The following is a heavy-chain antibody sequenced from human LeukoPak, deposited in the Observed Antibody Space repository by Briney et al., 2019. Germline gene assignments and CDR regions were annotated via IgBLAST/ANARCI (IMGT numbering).Heavy chain of an antibody. CDR2: ISTSGST. V-gene: IGHV4-4*07. CDR1: GGSLSSDY. CDR3: ARENRDRGQDF. D-gene: IGHD1-14*01. Sequence: PSETLSLTCTVSGGSLSSDYWSCIRQPAGKGLEWIGRISTSGSTNHNPSLKSRVTMSVDTSKNQFSLKMSSVTAADTAVYYCARENRDRGQDFWGQGTLVTVSS. J-gene: IGHJ4*02.